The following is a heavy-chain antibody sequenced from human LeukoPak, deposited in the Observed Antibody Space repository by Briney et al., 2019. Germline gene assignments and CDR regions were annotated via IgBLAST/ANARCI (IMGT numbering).Heavy chain of an antibody. CDR1: GGTFSSYA. Sequence: SVKVSCKASGGTFSSYAISWVRQAPGQGLEWMGGIIPIFGTANYAQKFQGRVTITADESTSTAYMELSSLRSEDTAVYYCARARLDYHSDSSGYYHDAFEIWGQGTMVTVSS. V-gene: IGHV1-69*13. J-gene: IGHJ3*02. CDR2: IIPIFGTA. CDR3: ARARLDYHSDSSGYYHDAFEI. D-gene: IGHD3-22*01.